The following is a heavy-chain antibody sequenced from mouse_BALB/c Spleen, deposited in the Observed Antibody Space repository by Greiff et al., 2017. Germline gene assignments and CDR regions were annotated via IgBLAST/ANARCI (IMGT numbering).Heavy chain of an antibody. V-gene: IGHV1-18*01. CDR3: ARWGYGNPYAMDY. CDR1: GYTFTDYN. D-gene: IGHD2-10*02. Sequence: VQLKESGPELVKPGASVKIPCKASGYTFTDYNMDWVKQSHGKSLEWIGDINPNNGGTIYNQKFKGKATLTVDKSSSTAYMELRSLTSEDTAVYYCARWGYGNPYAMDYWGQGTSVTVSS. J-gene: IGHJ4*01. CDR2: INPNNGGT.